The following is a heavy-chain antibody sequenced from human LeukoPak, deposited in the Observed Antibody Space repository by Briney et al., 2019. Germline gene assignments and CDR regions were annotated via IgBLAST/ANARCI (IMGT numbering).Heavy chain of an antibody. CDR2: INNDGSST. CDR1: GFTFSDFW. J-gene: IGHJ4*02. V-gene: IGHV3-74*01. D-gene: IGHD5-24*01. CDR3: ARDRRGRDGYNSGYFDY. Sequence: GGSLRLSCAASGFTFSDFWMHWVRQAPGKGLEWVSRINNDGSSTRYADSVRGRFTISRDNAKNSLYLQMNSLRAEDTAVYYCARDRRGRDGYNSGYFDYWGQGTLVTVSS.